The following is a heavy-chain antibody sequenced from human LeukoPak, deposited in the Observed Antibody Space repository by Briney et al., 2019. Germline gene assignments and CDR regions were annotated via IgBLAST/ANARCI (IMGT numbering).Heavy chain of an antibody. Sequence: PSETLSLTCAVYGGSFSGYYWSWIRQPPGKGLEWIGEINHSGSTNYNPSLKSRVTISVDTSKNQFSLKLSSVTAADTAVYYCARGGDLRYFDWLLGNYYYGMDVWGQGTTVTVSS. CDR3: ARGGDLRYFDWLLGNYYYGMDV. CDR1: GGSFSGYY. D-gene: IGHD3-9*01. J-gene: IGHJ6*02. V-gene: IGHV4-34*01. CDR2: INHSGST.